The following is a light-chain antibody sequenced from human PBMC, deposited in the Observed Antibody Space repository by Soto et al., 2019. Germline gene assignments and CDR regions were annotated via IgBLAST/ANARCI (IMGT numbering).Light chain of an antibody. V-gene: IGKV3-20*01. CDR1: QSVSSSY. CDR3: QQYGSSPFT. J-gene: IGKJ3*01. CDR2: GAS. Sequence: EIVLTQSPGTLSLSPGERATLSCRASQSVSSSYLAWYQQKPGQTPRLLFYGASSRAPGIPARFSGSGSGTDFTLTSSRLEPEDFAVYYCQQYGSSPFTFGPGTKVDIK.